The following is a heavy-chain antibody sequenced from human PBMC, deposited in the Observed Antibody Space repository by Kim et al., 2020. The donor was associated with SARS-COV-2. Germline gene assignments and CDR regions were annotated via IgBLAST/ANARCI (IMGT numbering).Heavy chain of an antibody. CDR2: VNPGGRT. CDR3: AKEVTGYSSSWFDS. J-gene: IGHJ5*01. CDR1: GGSLSDYS. D-gene: IGHD6-13*01. Sequence: SETLSLTCAVYGGSLSDYSWSWIRQPPGKGLEWIGEVNPGGRTKSNPSLKSRVTISLDTSKKQFSLKLRSVTAADTAMYFCAKEVTGYSSSWFDSWGQGTLVTVSS. V-gene: IGHV4-34*01.